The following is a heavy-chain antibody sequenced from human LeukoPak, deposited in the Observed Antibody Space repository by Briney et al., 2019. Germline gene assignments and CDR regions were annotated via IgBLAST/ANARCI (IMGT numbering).Heavy chain of an antibody. Sequence: SETLSLTCTVSGGSISSYYWSWIRQPPGKGLEWIGYIYYSGSTNYNPSLKSRVTISVDTSKNQFSLKLSSVTAADTAVYYCARAPAVGYSYGNFDYWGQGTLVTVSS. V-gene: IGHV4-59*01. D-gene: IGHD5-18*01. CDR1: GGSISSYY. CDR3: ARAPAVGYSYGNFDY. CDR2: IYYSGST. J-gene: IGHJ4*02.